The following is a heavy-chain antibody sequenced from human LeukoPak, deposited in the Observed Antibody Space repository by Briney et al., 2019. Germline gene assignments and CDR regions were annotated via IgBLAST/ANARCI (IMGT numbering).Heavy chain of an antibody. D-gene: IGHD2-15*01. Sequence: PGGSLRLSCTASGFTFGTHGMHWVRQAPGKGLEWVAFIRYDGSNKYYADSVKGRFTISRDNSKNTLYLQMNSLRAEDTAVYYCAGYCSGGSCYSRDYWGQGTLVTVSS. CDR2: IRYDGSNK. V-gene: IGHV3-30*02. CDR1: GFTFGTHG. J-gene: IGHJ4*02. CDR3: AGYCSGGSCYSRDY.